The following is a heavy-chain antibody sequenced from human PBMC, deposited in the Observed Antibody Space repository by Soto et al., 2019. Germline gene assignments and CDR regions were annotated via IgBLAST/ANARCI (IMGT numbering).Heavy chain of an antibody. CDR1: GVSISSGDW. CDR2: IYRTGST. D-gene: IGHD6-19*01. J-gene: IGHJ4*02. CDR3: AGWRPGLTVAGNKDF. Sequence: SETLSLTCAVSGVSISSGDWWTWVRQPPGKGLEWIGEIYRTGSTNFNPSLKGRVTISLDKSENQFSLTLTSVTAADTAVYYCAGWRPGLTVAGNKDFWGQGTLVTVSS. V-gene: IGHV4-4*02.